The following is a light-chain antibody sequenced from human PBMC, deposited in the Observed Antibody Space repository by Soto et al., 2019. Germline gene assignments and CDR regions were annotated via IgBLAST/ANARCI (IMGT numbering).Light chain of an antibody. V-gene: IGKV3-15*01. CDR3: QQYNKWPST. Sequence: EIVLTQSPAILSVSAGERVTLSCRASQSVSSNFAWYQQKPGQLPRLLIYSASTRATGIPARFSGSGSGTELTLTMSSLQSEDFAVYYCQQYNKWPSTFGQGTRLEIK. CDR2: SAS. CDR1: QSVSSN. J-gene: IGKJ5*01.